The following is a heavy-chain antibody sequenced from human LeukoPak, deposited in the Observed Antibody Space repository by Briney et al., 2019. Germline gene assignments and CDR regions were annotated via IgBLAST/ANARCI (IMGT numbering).Heavy chain of an antibody. V-gene: IGHV4-34*01. CDR1: GGSMSNHY. J-gene: IGHJ5*02. Sequence: PSETLSLTCTVSGGSMSNHYWSWIRQPPGKGLEWIGEINHSGSTNYNPSLKSRVTISVDTSKNQFSLKLSSVTAADTAVYYCARGRHYYGSGSYYANWFDPWGQGTLVTVSS. D-gene: IGHD3-10*01. CDR2: INHSGST. CDR3: ARGRHYYGSGSYYANWFDP.